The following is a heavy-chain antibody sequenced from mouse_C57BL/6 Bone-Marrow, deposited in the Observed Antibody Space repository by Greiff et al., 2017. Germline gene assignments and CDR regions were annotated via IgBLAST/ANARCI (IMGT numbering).Heavy chain of an antibody. CDR1: GYTFTSYG. CDR3: ALYYGSSPDY. J-gene: IGHJ2*01. CDR2: IYPRSGNT. Sequence: VQLQESGAELARPGASVKLSCKASGYTFTSYGISWVKQRTGQGLEWIGEIYPRSGNTYYNEKFKGKATLTEDKSSSTAYMELRSLTSEDSAVYVCALYYGSSPDYWGQGTTLTVSS. D-gene: IGHD1-1*01. V-gene: IGHV1-81*01.